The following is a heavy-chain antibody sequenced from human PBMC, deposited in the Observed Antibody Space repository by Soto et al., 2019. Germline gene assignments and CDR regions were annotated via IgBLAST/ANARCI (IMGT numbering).Heavy chain of an antibody. CDR3: ARCIQGDYYYGMDA. CDR2: INADYGNT. J-gene: IGHJ6*02. Sequence: QAQLVQSGAEVRKPGASVKVSCKASGYTFYSHSISWVRQAPGQGLEWMGRINADYGNTQYAQKFRGRVTMTTYTSTTTVYMELTILRSDDTAVYYCARCIQGDYYYGMDAWGQGTTVSVSS. V-gene: IGHV1-18*01. D-gene: IGHD5-18*01. CDR1: GYTFYSHS.